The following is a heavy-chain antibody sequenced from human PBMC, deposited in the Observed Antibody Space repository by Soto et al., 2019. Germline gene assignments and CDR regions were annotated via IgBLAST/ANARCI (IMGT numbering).Heavy chain of an antibody. CDR3: AKEAEGRPYSSSSFDY. CDR1: GFTFSSYA. Sequence: GGSLGLSCAASGFTFSSYAMSWVRQAPGKGLEWVSGISGSGGSTYYADSVKGRFTISRDNSKNTLYLQMNSLRAEDTAVYYCAKEAEGRPYSSSSFDYWGQGTLVSVSS. D-gene: IGHD6-6*01. CDR2: ISGSGGST. V-gene: IGHV3-23*01. J-gene: IGHJ4*02.